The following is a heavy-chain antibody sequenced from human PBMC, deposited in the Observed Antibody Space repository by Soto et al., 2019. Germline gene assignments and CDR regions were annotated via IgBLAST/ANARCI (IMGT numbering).Heavy chain of an antibody. CDR3: ARPRGPGSNYDFWNWFAP. V-gene: IGHV1-18*01. J-gene: IGHJ5*02. D-gene: IGHD3-3*01. Sequence: GASVKVSCKASGYTFTSYGISWVRQAPGQGLEWMGWISAYNGNTNYAQKLQGRVTMTTDTSTSTAYMELRSLRSDDTAVYYCARPRGPGSNYDFWNWFAPGGRGTLATVSS. CDR1: GYTFTSYG. CDR2: ISAYNGNT.